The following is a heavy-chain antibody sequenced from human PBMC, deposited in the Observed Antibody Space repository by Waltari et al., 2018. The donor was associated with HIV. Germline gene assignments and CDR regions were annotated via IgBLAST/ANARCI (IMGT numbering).Heavy chain of an antibody. CDR1: RAAFTGYY. CDR2: IDQGGTS. D-gene: IGHD3-22*01. J-gene: IGHJ6*02. CDR3: ARGPYYYDLKGIALVRSDYSYYYGLDI. Sequence: HVYLQQWGAGLLKPSETLSLTCAGYRAAFTGYYWTWIRQIPGKGLAWIGEIDQGGTSTYNPALRSRVTMSIDMSKQQISLKLTSVTAADAAVYYCARGPYYYDLKGIALVRSDYSYYYGLDIWGQGTTVTVSS. V-gene: IGHV4-34*02.